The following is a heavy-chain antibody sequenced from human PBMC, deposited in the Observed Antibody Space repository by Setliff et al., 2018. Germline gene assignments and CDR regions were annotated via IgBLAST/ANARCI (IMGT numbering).Heavy chain of an antibody. CDR3: ARGHTIGALLRHFDC. CDR2: INHSGST. V-gene: IGHV4-34*01. D-gene: IGHD1-1*01. J-gene: IGHJ4*02. Sequence: SETLSLTCAVYGGSFSGYYWSWIRQPPGKGLEWIGEINHSGSTNYNPSLKSRVTISVDTSKNQFSLKLSSVTAADTAMYYCARGHTIGALLRHFDCWGQGTLVTVSS. CDR1: GGSFSGYY.